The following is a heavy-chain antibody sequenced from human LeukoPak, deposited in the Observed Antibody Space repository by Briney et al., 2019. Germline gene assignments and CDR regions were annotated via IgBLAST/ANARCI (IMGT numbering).Heavy chain of an antibody. CDR1: GFTFSSYA. Sequence: GGSLRLSCAASGFTFSSYAMHWVRQAPGKGLEWVAVISCDGSNKYYADSVKGRFTISRDNSKNTLYLQMNSLRAEDTAVYYCARDLIDSSGYAAVYWGQGTLVTVSS. J-gene: IGHJ4*02. V-gene: IGHV3-30-3*01. D-gene: IGHD3-22*01. CDR3: ARDLIDSSGYAAVY. CDR2: ISCDGSNK.